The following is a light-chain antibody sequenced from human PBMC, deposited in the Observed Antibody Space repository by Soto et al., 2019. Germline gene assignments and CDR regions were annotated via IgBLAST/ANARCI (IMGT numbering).Light chain of an antibody. J-gene: IGLJ2*01. V-gene: IGLV1-40*01. CDR3: ASYTSSSTSVI. CDR2: ANN. CDR1: SSNIGAGYG. Sequence: QSVLTQPPSVSGAPGQRVTISCTGSSSNIGAGYGIHWYQQLPGTAPKLLIYANNNRPSGVPDRFSGSKSGTSASLAITGLQAEDEADYYCASYTSSSTSVIFGRGTKLTVL.